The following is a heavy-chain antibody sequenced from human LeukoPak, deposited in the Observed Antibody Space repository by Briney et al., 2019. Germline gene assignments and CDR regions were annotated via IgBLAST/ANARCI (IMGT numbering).Heavy chain of an antibody. V-gene: IGHV1-24*01. Sequence: ASVKVSCKVSGYTLTELSMHWVRQAPGKGLEWMGGFDPEDGETIYAQKFLGRVTMTEDTSTDTAYMELSSLRSEDTAVYYCATWFRSGSPSRHNWFDPWGQGTLVTVSS. CDR2: FDPEDGET. J-gene: IGHJ5*02. CDR3: ATWFRSGSPSRHNWFDP. CDR1: GYTLTELS. D-gene: IGHD3-10*01.